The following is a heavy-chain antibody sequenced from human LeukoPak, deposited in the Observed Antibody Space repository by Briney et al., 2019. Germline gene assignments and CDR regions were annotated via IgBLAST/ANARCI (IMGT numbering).Heavy chain of an antibody. D-gene: IGHD2-2*01. Sequence: SETLSLTCTVSGGSISSGGYYWSWIRQHPGKGLEWIGYIYYSGSTYYNPSLKSRVTILVDTSKTQFSLKLSSVTAADTAVYYCARSPRDIVVVPAARWFFDYWGPGTLVTVSS. J-gene: IGHJ4*02. CDR3: ARSPRDIVVVPAARWFFDY. CDR2: IYYSGST. CDR1: GGSISSGGYY. V-gene: IGHV4-31*03.